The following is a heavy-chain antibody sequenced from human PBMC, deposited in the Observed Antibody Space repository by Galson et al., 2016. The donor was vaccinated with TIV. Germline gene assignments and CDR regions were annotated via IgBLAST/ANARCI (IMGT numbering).Heavy chain of an antibody. D-gene: IGHD2-15*01. Sequence: SLRLSCAASGLSVKINYMTWVRQAPGKGLEWVSLISDGGKTYYPDSVKGRFTNSRDNSKNTLYLQMNSLRLEDTAVYYCARDRVVDATYYYYYYGMDVWGQGTAVTVSS. V-gene: IGHV3-66*02. CDR1: GLSVKINY. J-gene: IGHJ6*01. CDR2: ISDGGKT. CDR3: ARDRVVDATYYYYYYGMDV.